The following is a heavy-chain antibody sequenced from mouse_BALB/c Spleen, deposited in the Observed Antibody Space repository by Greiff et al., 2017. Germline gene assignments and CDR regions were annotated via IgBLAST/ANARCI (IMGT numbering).Heavy chain of an antibody. CDR1: GFTFSDYY. V-gene: IGHV5-4*02. D-gene: IGHD2-14*01. J-gene: IGHJ2*01. Sequence: DVQLVESGGGLVKPGGSLKLSCAASGFTFSDYYMYWVRQTPEKRLEWVATISDGGSYTYYPDSVKGRFTISRDNAKNNLYLQMSSLKSEDTAMYYCARGTTYYFDYWGQGTTRTVSS. CDR2: ISDGGSYT. CDR3: ARGTTYYFDY.